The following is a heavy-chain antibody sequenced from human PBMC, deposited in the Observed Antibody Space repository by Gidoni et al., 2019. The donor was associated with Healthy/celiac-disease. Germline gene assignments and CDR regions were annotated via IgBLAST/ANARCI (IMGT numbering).Heavy chain of an antibody. J-gene: IGHJ4*02. D-gene: IGHD5-18*01. V-gene: IGHV3-33*01. CDR2: IWYDGSNK. CDR1: GFTFSSYG. Sequence: QVQLVESGGGVVQPGRSLRLSCAASGFTFSSYGMHWVRQAPGKGLEWVAVIWYDGSNKYYADSVKGRFTISRDNSKNTLYLQMNSLRAEDTAVYYCARKPTRGYSHGIFDYWGQGTLVTVSS. CDR3: ARKPTRGYSHGIFDY.